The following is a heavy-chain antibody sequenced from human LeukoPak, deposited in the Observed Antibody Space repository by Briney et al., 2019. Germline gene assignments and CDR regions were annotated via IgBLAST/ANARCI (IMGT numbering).Heavy chain of an antibody. CDR2: ISAYNGNT. J-gene: IGHJ4*02. CDR3: ARAGIFGVDY. Sequence: ASVKVSCKASGYTFTSYGISWVRQAPGQGLEWMGWISAYNGNTNYAQKFQGRVTITRNTSISTAYMELSSLRSEDTAVYYCARAGIFGVDYWGQGTLVTVSS. V-gene: IGHV1-18*01. CDR1: GYTFTSYG. D-gene: IGHD3-3*01.